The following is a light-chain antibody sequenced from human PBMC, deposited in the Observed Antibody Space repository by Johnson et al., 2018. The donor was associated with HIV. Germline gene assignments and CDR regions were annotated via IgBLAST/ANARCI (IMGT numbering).Light chain of an antibody. J-gene: IGLJ1*01. CDR3: GTWDSSLSAGQMV. CDR2: DNN. Sequence: QAVLTQPPSVSAAPGQKVTISCSGSSSNIGNNYVSWYQQLPGTAPKLLIYDNNKRPSGIPDRFSGSNSGTSSTLGITGLQTGDESDYYCGTWDSSLSAGQMVFGTGTKVTVL. CDR1: SSNIGNNY. V-gene: IGLV1-51*01.